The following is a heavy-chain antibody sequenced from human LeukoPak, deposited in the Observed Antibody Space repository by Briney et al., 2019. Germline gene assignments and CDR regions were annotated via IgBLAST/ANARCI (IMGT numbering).Heavy chain of an antibody. CDR2: IFHSGKT. J-gene: IGHJ6*03. V-gene: IGHV4-38-2*02. CDR1: GYSISSGYY. Sequence: SETLSLTCTVSGYSISSGYYWGWIRQPPGKGLEWIGSIFHSGKTYYNPSLKSRVTISVDTSKNQFSLKLSSVTAADTAVYYCATRGGYYYGSGSYYADYYYYYMDVWGKGTTVTISS. CDR3: ATRGGYYYGSGSYYADYYYYYMDV. D-gene: IGHD3-10*01.